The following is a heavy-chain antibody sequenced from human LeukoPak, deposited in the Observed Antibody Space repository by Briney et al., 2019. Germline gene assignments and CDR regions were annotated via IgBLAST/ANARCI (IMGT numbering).Heavy chain of an antibody. J-gene: IGHJ4*02. CDR1: GYIFTSYY. CDR2: INPSGGDT. D-gene: IGHD3-3*01. Sequence: GASVKVSCKASGYIFTSYYMHWVRQAPGQGLEWMGIINPSGGDTTYAQKFQGRLSMTRDMSTSTVYMELSRLRSDDTAVYYCARDRRIFGVVIRYYFDYWGQGTLVTVSS. CDR3: ARDRRIFGVVIRYYFDY. V-gene: IGHV1-46*01.